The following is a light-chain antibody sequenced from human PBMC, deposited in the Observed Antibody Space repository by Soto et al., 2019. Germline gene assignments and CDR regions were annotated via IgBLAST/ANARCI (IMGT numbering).Light chain of an antibody. CDR1: QNILYN. V-gene: IGKV3-15*01. J-gene: IGKJ1*01. CDR2: GAS. CDR3: QQSSSWPRT. Sequence: EIVLTQSPATLSVSPGGRATLSCRASQNILYNLAWYQQKPGQAPRLLVYGASTRATDAPPRFRGSGSGTEFSLTISSLQSEDFATYFCQQSSSWPRTFGQGSRVEIK.